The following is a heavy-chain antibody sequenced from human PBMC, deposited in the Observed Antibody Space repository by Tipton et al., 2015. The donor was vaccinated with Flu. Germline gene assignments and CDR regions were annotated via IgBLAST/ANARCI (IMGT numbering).Heavy chain of an antibody. CDR3: ARSDYYVSDHY. J-gene: IGHJ4*02. V-gene: IGHV4-39*07. D-gene: IGHD3-10*01. CDR2: IHYTGGT. Sequence: TLSLTCTVSGGSISSSRYYWGRLRQSPGKGLEWIGSIHYTGGTHHNPSLKSRVTISVDTSKNQFSLKLRSVTAADTAVYYCARSDYYVSDHYWGQGTLVTVSS. CDR1: GGSISSSRYY.